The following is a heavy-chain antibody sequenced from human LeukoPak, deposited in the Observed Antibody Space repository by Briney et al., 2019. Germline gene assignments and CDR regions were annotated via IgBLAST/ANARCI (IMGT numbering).Heavy chain of an antibody. J-gene: IGHJ4*02. D-gene: IGHD6-13*01. CDR3: ARAEGSSSWYLV. CDR2: MNPNSGNT. Sequence: GASVKVSCKASGYTFTSYDINWVRQATGQGLEWMGWMNPNSGNTGYAQKFQGRVTVTRNTSISTAYMELSSLRSEDTAVYYCARAEGSSSWYLVWGQGTLVTVSS. V-gene: IGHV1-8*01. CDR1: GYTFTSYD.